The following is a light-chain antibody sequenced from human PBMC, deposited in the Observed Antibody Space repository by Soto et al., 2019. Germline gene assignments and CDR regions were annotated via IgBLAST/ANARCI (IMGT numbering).Light chain of an antibody. Sequence: DIQMIQSPATVSASVGDGVSITCRASQSISIWLAWYRQIAGRAPKLLIYTASNLAGGAPSRFRARGSGPQFTLPISSLQPDDFATYYCQQYSSGWTFRQGTTVDLK. CDR1: QSISIW. CDR2: TAS. V-gene: IGKV1-5*03. J-gene: IGKJ1*01. CDR3: QQYSSGWT.